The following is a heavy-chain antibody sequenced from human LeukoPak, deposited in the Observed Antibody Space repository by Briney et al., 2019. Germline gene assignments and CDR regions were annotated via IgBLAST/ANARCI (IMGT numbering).Heavy chain of an antibody. CDR1: GYRFTDYW. J-gene: IGHJ6*02. D-gene: IGHD1-7*01. Sequence: GESLKISCKGSGYRFTDYWIGWVRQMPGKGLEWMGIIYPGDSDTSYSPSFQGQVTISADKSINTAHLQWSSLKASATAMYYCARGAAGTTPDYYYFGLDVWGQGTTVRVSS. CDR2: IYPGDSDT. CDR3: ARGAAGTTPDYYYFGLDV. V-gene: IGHV5-51*01.